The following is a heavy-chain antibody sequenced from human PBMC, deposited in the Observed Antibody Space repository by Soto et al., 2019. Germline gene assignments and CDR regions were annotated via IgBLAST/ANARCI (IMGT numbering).Heavy chain of an antibody. D-gene: IGHD3-3*01. CDR2: ITAASDTI. J-gene: IGHJ5*02. V-gene: IGHV3-48*02. CDR1: GFTFSIYT. CDR3: ARHYTTSGGGAWFDP. Sequence: EVQLVESGGGLAQPGGSLRLSCEAAGFTFSIYTMNWVRQAPGKGLEWVSYITAASDTIYYADSVKGRFTISRDNAKNSLYRQMNSLRDEDTSVYYCARHYTTSGGGAWFDPWGQGTLVTVSS.